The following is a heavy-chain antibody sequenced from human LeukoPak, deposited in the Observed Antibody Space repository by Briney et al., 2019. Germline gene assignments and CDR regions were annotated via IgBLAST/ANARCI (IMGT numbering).Heavy chain of an antibody. CDR1: GFIFSSYA. CDR2: ISGSGGST. CDR3: AKDRSRNYDFWSGYPLH. V-gene: IGHV3-23*01. J-gene: IGHJ4*02. Sequence: GGSLRLSCAASGFIFSSYAMSWVRQAPGKGLEWVSAISGSGGSTYYADSVKGRFTISRDNSKNTLYLQMNSLRAEDTAVYYCAKDRSRNYDFWSGYPLHWGQGTLVTVSS. D-gene: IGHD3-3*01.